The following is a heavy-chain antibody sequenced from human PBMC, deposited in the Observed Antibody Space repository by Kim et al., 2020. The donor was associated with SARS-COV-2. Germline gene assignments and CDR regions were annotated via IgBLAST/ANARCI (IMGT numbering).Heavy chain of an antibody. D-gene: IGHD3-10*01. Sequence: KLQGRVTMTRDTSSSTAYMELSRLRSDDTAVYYCARVGGVLWGWRYFDYWGQGTLVTVSS. CDR3: ARVGGVLWGWRYFDY. V-gene: IGHV1-2*02. J-gene: IGHJ4*02.